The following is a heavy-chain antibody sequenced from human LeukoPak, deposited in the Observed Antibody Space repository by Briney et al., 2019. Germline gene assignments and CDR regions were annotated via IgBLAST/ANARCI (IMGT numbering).Heavy chain of an antibody. CDR3: ASRRGGIVGDY. CDR1: GFTFSSYS. D-gene: IGHD2-15*01. CDR2: IWYDGSNK. J-gene: IGHJ4*02. V-gene: IGHV3-33*01. Sequence: GGSLRLSCAASGFTFSSYSMHWVRQAPGKGLEWVALIWYDGSNKYYADSVKGRFTISRDNSKNTVYLQMNSLRAEDTAVYYCASRRGGIVGDYWGQGTLVTVSS.